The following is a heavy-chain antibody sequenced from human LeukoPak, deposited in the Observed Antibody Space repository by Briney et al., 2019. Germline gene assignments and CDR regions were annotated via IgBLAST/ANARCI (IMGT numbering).Heavy chain of an antibody. CDR2: IYTGGGT. J-gene: IGHJ4*02. CDR3: ARDHFDY. CDR1: GFTFSSYA. Sequence: GGSLRLSCAASGFTFSSYAMSWVRQAPGKRLEWVSVIYTGGGTYYADSVKGRFTISRDNSKNTLYLQMNSLRAEDTAVYYCARDHFDYWGQGALVTVSS. V-gene: IGHV3-66*01.